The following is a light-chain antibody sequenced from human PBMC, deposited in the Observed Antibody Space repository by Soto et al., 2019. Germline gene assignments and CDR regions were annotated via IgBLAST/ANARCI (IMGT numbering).Light chain of an antibody. CDR2: EVS. Sequence: QSVLTQPPSASGSPGQSVTISCTGTSSDVGGYNYVSWYQHHPGKAPKLMIYEVSKRPSGVPERFSGSKSGNTASLTVSGLQAEDEADYYCSSYAGSNNFEVVFGGGTKVTVL. CDR1: SSDVGGYNY. J-gene: IGLJ2*01. CDR3: SSYAGSNNFEVV. V-gene: IGLV2-8*01.